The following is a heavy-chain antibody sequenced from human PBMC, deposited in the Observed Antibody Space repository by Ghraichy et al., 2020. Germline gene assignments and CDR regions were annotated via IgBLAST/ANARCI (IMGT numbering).Heavy chain of an antibody. CDR1: GDSVSSNRYY. CDR2: IYYTGDN. Sequence: SETLSLTCTVSGDSVSSNRYYWSWIRQPPGKGLEWIAYIYYTGDNDYNSSLRSRVTISLDTSKNQFSLQVRSVTASDTAVYYCARDEEGGGDFDLWGRVTXXXXXS. D-gene: IGHD3-16*01. CDR3: ARDEEGGGDFDL. J-gene: IGHJ2*01. V-gene: IGHV4-61*01.